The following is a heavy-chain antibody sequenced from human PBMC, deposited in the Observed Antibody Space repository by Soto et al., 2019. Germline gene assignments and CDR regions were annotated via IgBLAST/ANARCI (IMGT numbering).Heavy chain of an antibody. J-gene: IGHJ6*02. CDR3: ASTICSSTSCYSYYYYYGMDV. D-gene: IGHD2-2*01. V-gene: IGHV4-39*01. Sequence: QLQLQESGPGLVKPSETLSLTCTVSGGSISSSSYYWGWIRQPPGKGLEWIGSIYYSGSTYYNPSLKSRVTISVDTSKNQFSLKLSSVTAADTAVYYCASTICSSTSCYSYYYYYGMDVWGQGTTVTVSS. CDR2: IYYSGST. CDR1: GGSISSSSYY.